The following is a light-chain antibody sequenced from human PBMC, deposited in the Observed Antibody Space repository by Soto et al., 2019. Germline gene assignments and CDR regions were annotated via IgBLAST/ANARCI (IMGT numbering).Light chain of an antibody. V-gene: IGLV1-51*01. CDR3: GTWDSSLSAVV. Sequence: QSALTQPPSVSAAPRQKVTISCSGSSSNIEDNYVSWFQQLPGTAPKLLIYDNNKRPSGIPDRFSGSKSGTSATLGITGLQTGDEADYYCGTWDSSLSAVVFGGGTKLTVL. CDR2: DNN. CDR1: SSNIEDNY. J-gene: IGLJ2*01.